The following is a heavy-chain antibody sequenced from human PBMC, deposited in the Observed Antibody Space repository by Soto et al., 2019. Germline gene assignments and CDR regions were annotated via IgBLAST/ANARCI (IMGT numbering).Heavy chain of an antibody. CDR1: TASITSSGYY. Sequence: QVQLQESGPRLVEASQTLALTCTVSTASITSSGYYWSRVRQPPGKRLEWIGYIYHSGSTVSSPSLQSRLTMSVDTSKNQVSLTCRSVTAADTAVYHCARMSCTYDVPVSWGQGTMVTVSS. CDR2: IYHSGST. D-gene: IGHD5-12*01. CDR3: ARMSCTYDVPVS. V-gene: IGHV4-31*03. J-gene: IGHJ5*02.